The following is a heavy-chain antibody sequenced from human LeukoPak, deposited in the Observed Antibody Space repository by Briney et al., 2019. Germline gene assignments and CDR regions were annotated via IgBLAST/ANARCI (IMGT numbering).Heavy chain of an antibody. CDR2: ISSSSSYI. V-gene: IGHV3-21*01. CDR3: ASFIVVVPAAIGYYYYGMDV. J-gene: IGHJ6*04. CDR1: GFTFSSYS. D-gene: IGHD2-2*02. Sequence: GGSLRLSCAASGFTFSSYSMNWVRQAPGKGLEWVSSISSSSSYIYYADSVKGRFTISRDNAKNSLYLQMNSLRAEDTAVYYCASFIVVVPAAIGYYYYGMDVWGKGTTVPVSS.